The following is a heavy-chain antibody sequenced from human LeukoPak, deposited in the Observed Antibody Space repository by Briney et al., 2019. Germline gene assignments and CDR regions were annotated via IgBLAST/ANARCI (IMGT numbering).Heavy chain of an antibody. CDR3: VEEGVFMVLVAQYYFLI. J-gene: IGHJ6*04. CDR1: GCTFSSYA. CDR2: IIPNFGTA. Sequence: GASVKVSCKASGCTFSSYAISWVRQATGQGLEWMGRIIPNFGTASYAQKFQGRVTITTDNSTSTAYMELSSLRSEDTAVYYCVEEGVFMVLVAQYYFLIWGEGTMVTVSS. D-gene: IGHD2/OR15-2a*01. V-gene: IGHV1-69*05.